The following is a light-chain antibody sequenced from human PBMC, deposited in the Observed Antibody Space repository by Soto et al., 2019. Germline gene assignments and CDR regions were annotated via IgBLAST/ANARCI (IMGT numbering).Light chain of an antibody. CDR3: QQSYSTLNWT. Sequence: DIQMTQSPSSLSASVGERVTITCRASQSISSYLNWYQQKPGKAPKLLIYAASSLQSGVPSRFSGSGSGTDFTLTISSLQPEDFATYYCQQSYSTLNWTFGQGTKVDIK. V-gene: IGKV1-39*01. CDR2: AAS. CDR1: QSISSY. J-gene: IGKJ1*01.